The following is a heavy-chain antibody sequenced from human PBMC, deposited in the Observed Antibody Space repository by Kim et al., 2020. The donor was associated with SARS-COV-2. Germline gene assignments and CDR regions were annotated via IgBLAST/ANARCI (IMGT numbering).Heavy chain of an antibody. Sequence: SETLSLTCTVSGGSISSSSYYWGWIRQPPGKGLEWIGSIYYSGSTYYNPSLKSRVIISVDTSKNQFSLQLSSVTAADTAVYYCARQRIELLVYAWFDPWGQGTLVTVSS. J-gene: IGHJ5*02. CDR2: IYYSGST. D-gene: IGHD2-8*01. V-gene: IGHV4-39*01. CDR3: ARQRIELLVYAWFDP. CDR1: GGSISSSSYY.